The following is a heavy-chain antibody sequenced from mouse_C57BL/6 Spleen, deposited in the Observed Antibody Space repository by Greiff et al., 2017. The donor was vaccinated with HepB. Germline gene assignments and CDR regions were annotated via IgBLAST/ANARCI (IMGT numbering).Heavy chain of an antibody. CDR2: IDPETGGA. Sequence: QVQLKESGAELVRPGASVTLSCKASGYTFTDYEMHWVKQTPVHGLEWIGAIDPETGGAAYNQKFKGKAILTADISSSTAYMELRSLTSEDSAVYYCTRIPYYGSSYEGWFAYWGQGTLVTVSA. V-gene: IGHV1-15*01. J-gene: IGHJ3*01. D-gene: IGHD1-1*01. CDR3: TRIPYYGSSYEGWFAY. CDR1: GYTFTDYE.